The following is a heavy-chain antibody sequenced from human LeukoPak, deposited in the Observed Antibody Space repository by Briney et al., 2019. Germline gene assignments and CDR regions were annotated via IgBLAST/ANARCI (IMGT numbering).Heavy chain of an antibody. CDR2: IYHSGST. J-gene: IGHJ4*02. Sequence: KASETLSLTCTVSGGSISSSSYYWGWIRQPPGKGLEWIGSIYHSGSTYYNPSLKSRVTISVDTSKNQFSLKLSSVTAADTAVYYCARESPPDIVVVPAAMATDYWGQGTLVTVSS. CDR3: ARESPPDIVVVPAAMATDY. CDR1: GGSISSSSYY. D-gene: IGHD2-2*01. V-gene: IGHV4-39*02.